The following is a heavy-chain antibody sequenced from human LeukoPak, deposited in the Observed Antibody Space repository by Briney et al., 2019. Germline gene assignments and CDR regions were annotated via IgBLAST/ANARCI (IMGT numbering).Heavy chain of an antibody. CDR2: ISYDGSNK. CDR1: GFTFSSYA. CDR3: ARNTGYSSGWYPYYFDY. D-gene: IGHD6-19*01. Sequence: GRSLRLSCAASGFTFSSYAMHWVRQAPGKGLEWVAVISYDGSNKYYADSVKGRFTISRDNSKNTLYLQMNSLRAEDTAVYYCARNTGYSSGWYPYYFDYWGQGTLVTVSS. J-gene: IGHJ4*02. V-gene: IGHV3-30*14.